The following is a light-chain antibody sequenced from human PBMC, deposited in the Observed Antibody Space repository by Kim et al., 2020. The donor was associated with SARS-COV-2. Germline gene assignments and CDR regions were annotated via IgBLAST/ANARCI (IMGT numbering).Light chain of an antibody. CDR1: SSNIGSNP. V-gene: IGLV1-44*01. CDR2: TNN. J-gene: IGLJ2*01. Sequence: ELTQPPSASGTPGQRVTISCSGSSSNIGSNPVNWYQHFPGTAPKLLIYTNNQWPSGVPDRFSGSKSGTSASLAISGLQSEDEADYYCATWDDSLNGVIFGGGTQLTVL. CDR3: ATWDDSLNGVI.